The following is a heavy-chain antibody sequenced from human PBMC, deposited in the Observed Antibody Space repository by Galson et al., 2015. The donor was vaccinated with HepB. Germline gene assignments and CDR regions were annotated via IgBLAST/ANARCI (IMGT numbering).Heavy chain of an antibody. Sequence: SLRLSCAASGLTFSSYSMNWVRQAPGKGLEWVSSISSSSSYIYYADSVKGRFTISRDNAKNSLYLQMNSLRAEDTAVYYCARWHYGDYVGPGGMDVWGQGTTVTVSS. D-gene: IGHD4-17*01. J-gene: IGHJ6*02. CDR3: ARWHYGDYVGPGGMDV. CDR1: GLTFSSYS. V-gene: IGHV3-21*01. CDR2: ISSSSSYI.